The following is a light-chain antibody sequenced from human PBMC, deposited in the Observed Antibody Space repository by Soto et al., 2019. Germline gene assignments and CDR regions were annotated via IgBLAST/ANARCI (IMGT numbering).Light chain of an antibody. CDR3: QNYYNTPET. V-gene: IGKV1-27*01. Sequence: DIQMTQSPSSLSSSVGDRVTITCRASQGISSYLDWYQQRPGKVPKVLIYAASTLHPGVPSGFSGSGSGTDFTLTSSNVQPEDVETYYCQNYYNTPETFGQGTKVEIK. CDR1: QGISSY. J-gene: IGKJ1*01. CDR2: AAS.